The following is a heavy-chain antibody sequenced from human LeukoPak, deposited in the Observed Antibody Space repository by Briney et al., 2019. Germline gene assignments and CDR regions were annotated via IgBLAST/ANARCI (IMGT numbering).Heavy chain of an antibody. D-gene: IGHD6-19*01. CDR3: AKGYSNGYGA. J-gene: IGHJ5*02. V-gene: IGHV3-43*02. CDR2: ISGDGGRT. Sequence: GSLRLSCAASGFIFDDYAMHWVRQAPGKGLEWVSLISGDGGRTYYTDSVKGRFTISRDNSKHSLYLQMNSLRAEDTAVYYCAKGYSNGYGAWGQGTLVTVSS. CDR1: GFIFDDYA.